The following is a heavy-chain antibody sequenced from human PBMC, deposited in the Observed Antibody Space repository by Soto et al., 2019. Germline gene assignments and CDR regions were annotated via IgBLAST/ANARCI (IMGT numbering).Heavy chain of an antibody. CDR2: IGGSDGRP. CDR3: AKSSHLYVVPAAVYFDD. J-gene: IGHJ4*02. Sequence: GGSLRLSCGASGFTFSIYAMSLVLQAPGKGLEWVSAIGGSDGRPYYADSVKGRFAISRDNSKNTLFLQMSSLRAEDSAVYYCAKSSHLYVVPAAVYFDDWGQGTLVTVSS. D-gene: IGHD2-2*01. V-gene: IGHV3-23*01. CDR1: GFTFSIYA.